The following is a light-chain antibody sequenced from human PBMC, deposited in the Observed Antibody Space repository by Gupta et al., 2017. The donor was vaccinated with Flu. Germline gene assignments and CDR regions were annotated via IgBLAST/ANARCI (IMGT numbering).Light chain of an antibody. CDR1: QSVHNNY. J-gene: IGKJ2*01. CDR2: GSS. CDR3: QQFSSPPYT. V-gene: IGKV3-20*01. Sequence: EGVTLSCRASQSVHNNYLACYQQKRGQPPMLLIDGSSIRATGTPDRCSGSCSGTDFTLTSSRLEPEDFVVYYWQQFSSPPYTFGQGTKLDIK.